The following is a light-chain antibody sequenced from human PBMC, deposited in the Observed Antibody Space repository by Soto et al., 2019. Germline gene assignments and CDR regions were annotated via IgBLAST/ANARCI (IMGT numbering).Light chain of an antibody. CDR3: QQYGSSPWT. Sequence: EIVLTQSPGTLSLSAGERATLSCSASQSVSSSYLVWHQQKPGQAPRLLIYAASRRATGIPDRFSGSGSGTDFTLTISRLEPEDFAVYYCQQYGSSPWTFGQGTKVDIK. J-gene: IGKJ1*01. V-gene: IGKV3-20*01. CDR2: AAS. CDR1: QSVSSSY.